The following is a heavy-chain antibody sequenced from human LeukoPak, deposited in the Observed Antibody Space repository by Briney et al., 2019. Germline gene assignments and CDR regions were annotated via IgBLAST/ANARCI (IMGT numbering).Heavy chain of an antibody. CDR2: ISGGGGST. CDR1: RFTFSNYA. CDR3: AKLPSQWDSLDTFDI. D-gene: IGHD1-26*01. Sequence: GGSLRLSCAASRFTFSNYAMSWVRQAPGKGLEWVSSISGGGGSTNYADSVKGRFTISRDNSENTLYLQMHSLRDATTTVYCCAKLPSQWDSLDTFDIWGQGTLVTVSS. J-gene: IGHJ3*02. V-gene: IGHV3-23*01.